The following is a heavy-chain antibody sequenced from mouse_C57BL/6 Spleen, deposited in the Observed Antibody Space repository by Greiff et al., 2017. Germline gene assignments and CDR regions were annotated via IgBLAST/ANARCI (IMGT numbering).Heavy chain of an antibody. CDR1: GYTFTSYW. CDR3: ARGYGSSYWYFDV. J-gene: IGHJ1*03. D-gene: IGHD1-1*01. CDR2: INPSNGGT. Sequence: QVQLQQPGTELVKPGASVKLSCKASGYTFTSYWMHWVKQRPGQGLEWIGNINPSNGGTNYNEKFKSKAILTVDKSSSAAYMQLSSLTSEDSAVYYCARGYGSSYWYFDVWGTGTTVTVSS. V-gene: IGHV1-53*01.